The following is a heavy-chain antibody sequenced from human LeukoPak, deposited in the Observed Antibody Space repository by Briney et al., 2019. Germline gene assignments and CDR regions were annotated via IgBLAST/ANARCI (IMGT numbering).Heavy chain of an antibody. Sequence: ASVKVSCKASGYTFTGYYMHWVRQAPGQGLEWMGWINPNSGGTNYAQKFQGRVTMTRDTPISTAYMELSRLRSDDTAVYYCASPGLAVAQEAVDPWGQGTLVTVSS. CDR1: GYTFTGYY. CDR2: INPNSGGT. V-gene: IGHV1-2*02. D-gene: IGHD6-19*01. CDR3: ASPGLAVAQEAVDP. J-gene: IGHJ5*02.